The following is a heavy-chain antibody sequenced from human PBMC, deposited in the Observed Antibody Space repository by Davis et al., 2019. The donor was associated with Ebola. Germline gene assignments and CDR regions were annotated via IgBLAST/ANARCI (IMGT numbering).Heavy chain of an antibody. CDR3: AREGGNLINYFDY. J-gene: IGHJ4*02. CDR2: IYYTGTT. V-gene: IGHV4-31*03. Sequence: TLSLTCTVSGGSISSDIYYWSWIRQHPGKGLEWIGYIYYTGTTYYNPSLKSRLSISVDTSKNQFSLRLSSVTAADTAVYYCAREGGNLINYFDYWGQGTLVTVSS. CDR1: GGSISSDIYY. D-gene: IGHD4-23*01.